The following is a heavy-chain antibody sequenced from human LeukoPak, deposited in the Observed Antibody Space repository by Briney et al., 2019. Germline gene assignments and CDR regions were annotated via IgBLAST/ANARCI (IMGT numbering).Heavy chain of an antibody. D-gene: IGHD2-21*02. CDR1: GFTFSSYW. Sequence: GGSLRLSCAASGFTFSSYWMSWVRQAPGKGLEWVANIKQDGSEKYYVDSVKGRFTISRDNAKNSLYLQMNSLRAEDTAVYYCAKTPGWRLNDAFDIWGQGTMVTVSS. J-gene: IGHJ3*02. V-gene: IGHV3-7*05. CDR3: AKTPGWRLNDAFDI. CDR2: IKQDGSEK.